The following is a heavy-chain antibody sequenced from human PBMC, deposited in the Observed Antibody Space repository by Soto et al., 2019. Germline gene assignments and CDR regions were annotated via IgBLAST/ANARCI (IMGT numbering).Heavy chain of an antibody. D-gene: IGHD3-22*01. J-gene: IGHJ4*02. CDR2: ISSSSNYI. V-gene: IGHV3-21*01. Sequence: PGGSLRLSCAASGFTFSSYSMNWVRQAPGKGLEWVSSISSSSNYIYYADSVKGRFTISRDNAKNSLYLQMNSLGAEDTAVYYCASHPRDSSGYWYYFDYWGQGTLVTVSS. CDR3: ASHPRDSSGYWYYFDY. CDR1: GFTFSSYS.